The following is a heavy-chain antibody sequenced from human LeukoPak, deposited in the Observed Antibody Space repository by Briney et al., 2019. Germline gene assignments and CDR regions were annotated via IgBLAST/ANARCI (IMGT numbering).Heavy chain of an antibody. J-gene: IGHJ4*02. Sequence: GGSLRLSCAASGFTVSSNYMSWVRQPPGKGLEWVSVIYSGGSTYYADSVKGRFTISRDNSKNTLYLQMNSLRAEDTAVYYCARSRRIVGKFDYWGQGTLVTVSS. D-gene: IGHD3-22*01. CDR3: ARSRRIVGKFDY. CDR2: IYSGGST. CDR1: GFTVSSNY. V-gene: IGHV3-53*01.